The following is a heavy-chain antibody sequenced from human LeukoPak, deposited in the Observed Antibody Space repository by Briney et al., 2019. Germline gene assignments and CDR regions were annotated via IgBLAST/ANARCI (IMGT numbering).Heavy chain of an antibody. J-gene: IGHJ4*02. CDR3: ARGGQGTLDY. CDR2: INTNTGNP. D-gene: IGHD3-10*01. CDR1: GYTFTTYA. V-gene: IGHV7-4-1*02. Sequence: GASGKVSCKASGYTFTTYAMNWVRQAPGQGLEWMGWINTNTGNPTYVQGFTGRYVFSLDTSVSTTYLQISSLKAEDTALYYCARGGQGTLDYWGQGTLVTVSS.